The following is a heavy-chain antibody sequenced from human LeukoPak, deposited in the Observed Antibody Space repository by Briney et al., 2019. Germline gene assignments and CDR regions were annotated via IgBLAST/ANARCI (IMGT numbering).Heavy chain of an antibody. J-gene: IGHJ4*02. CDR2: ISSNGGST. Sequence: PGGFLRLSCAASGFAFSSYAMPWVRQAPGKGLEYVSAISSNGGSTYYANSVKGRFTISRDNSKNTLYLQMNSLRAEDKAVYYCAKGGVAYYDILTGYSPFDYWGQGTLVTVSS. V-gene: IGHV3-64*01. CDR1: GFAFSSYA. CDR3: AKGGVAYYDILTGYSPFDY. D-gene: IGHD3-9*01.